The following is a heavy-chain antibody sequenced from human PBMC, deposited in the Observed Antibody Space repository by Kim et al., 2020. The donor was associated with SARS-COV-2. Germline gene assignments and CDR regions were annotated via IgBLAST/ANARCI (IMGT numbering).Heavy chain of an antibody. Sequence: SVKVSCKASGDTFSSYAINWVRQAPGQGLEWMGGIIPIFGTANYAQKFQGRVTITADESTSTAYMELSSLRSEDTAVYYCAISFYYDSSGYYYPERSFDIWGQGTMVTVSS. CDR2: IIPIFGTA. CDR3: AISFYYDSSGYYYPERSFDI. V-gene: IGHV1-69*13. J-gene: IGHJ3*02. D-gene: IGHD3-22*01. CDR1: GDTFSSYA.